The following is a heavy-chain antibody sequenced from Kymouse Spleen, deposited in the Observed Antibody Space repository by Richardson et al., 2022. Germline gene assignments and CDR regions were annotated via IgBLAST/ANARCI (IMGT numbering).Heavy chain of an antibody. Sequence: QVQLQESGPGLVKPSETLSLTCTVSGGSISSYYWSWIRQPPGKGLEWIGYIYYSGSTNYNPSLKSRVTISVDTSKNQFSLKLSSVTAADTAVYYCARARYNWNYWFDPWGQGTLVTVSS. D-gene: IGHD1-7*01. CDR2: IYYSGST. CDR1: GGSISSYY. V-gene: IGHV4-59*01. J-gene: IGHJ5*02. CDR3: ARARYNWNYWFDP.